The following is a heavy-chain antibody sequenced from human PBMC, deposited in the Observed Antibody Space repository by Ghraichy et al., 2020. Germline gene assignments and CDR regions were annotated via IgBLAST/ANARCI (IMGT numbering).Heavy chain of an antibody. Sequence: SVKVSCKASGGTFSSYAISWVRQAPGQGLEWMGGIIPIFGTANYAQKFQGRVTITADESTSTAYMELSSLRSEDTAVYYCARGPYYGSGSYNLRGVTHWGQGTLVTVSS. D-gene: IGHD3-10*01. J-gene: IGHJ4*02. CDR3: ARGPYYGSGSYNLRGVTH. CDR1: GGTFSSYA. CDR2: IIPIFGTA. V-gene: IGHV1-69*13.